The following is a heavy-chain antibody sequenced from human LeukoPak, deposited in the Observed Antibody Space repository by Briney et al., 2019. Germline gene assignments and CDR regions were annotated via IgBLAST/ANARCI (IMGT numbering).Heavy chain of an antibody. V-gene: IGHV4-34*01. CDR3: ARGRGGRFLEWFRYYYYMDV. CDR1: GGSFSGYY. D-gene: IGHD3-3*01. CDR2: INHSGST. J-gene: IGHJ6*03. Sequence: SETLTLTCAVYGGSFSGYYWSWIRQPPGKGLEWIGEINHSGSTNYNPSLKSRVTISVDTSKNQFSLKLSSVTAADTAVYYCARGRGGRFLEWFRYYYYMDVWGKGTTVTVSS.